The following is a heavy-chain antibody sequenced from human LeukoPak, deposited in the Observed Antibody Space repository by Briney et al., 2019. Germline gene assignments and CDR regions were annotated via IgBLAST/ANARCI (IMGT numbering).Heavy chain of an antibody. J-gene: IGHJ4*02. CDR1: GFALRSYG. CDR2: IRYDGSDR. V-gene: IGHV3-30*02. Sequence: GGSLRLSCAASGFALRSYGMHWVRQAPGKGLEWVAFIRYDGSDRYYGDSVKGRFTISRDISSSTLYLQMNNLRGGDTAAYYCARATGTFSEWSLDYWGQGTLVTVSS. D-gene: IGHD3-3*01. CDR3: ARATGTFSEWSLDY.